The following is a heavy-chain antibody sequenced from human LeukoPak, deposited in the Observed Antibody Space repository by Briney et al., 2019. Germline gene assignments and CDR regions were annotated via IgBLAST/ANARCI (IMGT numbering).Heavy chain of an antibody. V-gene: IGHV4-39*01. Sequence: PSETLSLTCTVSGGSISSRSHYWGWIRQPPGKGLEWIGTIYYTGSAYYNTSLKSRVAISVDTSKNHSSLKLSSVTAADTALYYCARHSRSNDAFDIWGQGTMVTVSS. J-gene: IGHJ3*02. CDR3: ARHSRSNDAFDI. CDR2: IYYTGSA. CDR1: GGSISSRSHY.